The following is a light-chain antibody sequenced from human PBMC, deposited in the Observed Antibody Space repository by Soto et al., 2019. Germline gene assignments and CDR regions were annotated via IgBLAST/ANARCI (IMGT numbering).Light chain of an antibody. J-gene: IGLJ1*01. V-gene: IGLV2-14*01. CDR3: SSYTGRGINGGTNV. Sequence: QSVLTQPASVSGSPGQSITISCTGTSSDVGGYRYVSWYQQHPGKAPKLLIYEVSNRPSGVSNRFSGSKSGNTASLTISGVQAEDEADYYCSSYTGRGINGGTNVFGTGTKLTVL. CDR2: EVS. CDR1: SSDVGGYRY.